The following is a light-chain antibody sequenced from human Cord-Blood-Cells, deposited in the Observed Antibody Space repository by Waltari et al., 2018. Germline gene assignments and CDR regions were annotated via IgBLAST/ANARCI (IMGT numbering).Light chain of an antibody. CDR2: GAS. CDR3: QQYGSSPPTFT. J-gene: IGKJ3*01. V-gene: IGKV3-20*01. CDR1: QSVSSSY. Sequence: EIVLTQSPGTLSLSPGDRATLSCRASQSVSSSYLAWYQQKPGQAPRLLIYGASSRSSGIPDRFSGSGSGRDLTLTISRLEPEDLAVYYCQQYGSSPPTFTFGPGTKVDIK.